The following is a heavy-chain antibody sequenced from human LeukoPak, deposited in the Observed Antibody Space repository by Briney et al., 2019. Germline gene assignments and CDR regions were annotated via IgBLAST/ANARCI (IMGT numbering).Heavy chain of an antibody. CDR1: GGSISSGDYY. CDR3: AREGGYHNWFDP. CDR2: IYYSGST. Sequence: SQTLSLTCTVSGGSISSGDYYWSWIRQPPGKGLEWIGYIYYSGSTYYNPSLKSRVTTSVDTSKNQFSLKLSSVTAADTAVYYCAREGGYHNWFDPWGQGTLVTVSS. D-gene: IGHD1-26*01. V-gene: IGHV4-30-4*08. J-gene: IGHJ5*02.